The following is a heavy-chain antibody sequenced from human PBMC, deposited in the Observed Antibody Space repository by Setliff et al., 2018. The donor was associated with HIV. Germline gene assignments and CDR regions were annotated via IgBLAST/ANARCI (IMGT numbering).Heavy chain of an antibody. CDR2: IIPILDIA. D-gene: IGHD3-16*01. Sequence: GASVKVSCKASGGTFSSYDISWVRQAPGRGLEWMGGIIPILDIANYALKFQGRVTITADKSTGAAYMELSSLRSDDTAVYYCASYEREGFDYWGQGTLVTVSS. J-gene: IGHJ4*02. CDR3: ASYEREGFDY. V-gene: IGHV1-69*10. CDR1: GGTFSSYD.